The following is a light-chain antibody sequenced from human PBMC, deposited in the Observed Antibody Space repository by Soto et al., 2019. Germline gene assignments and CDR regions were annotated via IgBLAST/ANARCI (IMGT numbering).Light chain of an antibody. V-gene: IGLV2-14*01. CDR3: SSYTRSSTCV. J-gene: IGLJ1*01. Sequence: QSALTQPASVSGSPGQSITISCTGTSSDVGGYNYVSWYQQHPGKAPKLMIYDVSKRPSGVSNRFSGSKSGNTASLTISGLQAEDEDDYYCSSYTRSSTCVFGSGTKVTVL. CDR2: DVS. CDR1: SSDVGGYNY.